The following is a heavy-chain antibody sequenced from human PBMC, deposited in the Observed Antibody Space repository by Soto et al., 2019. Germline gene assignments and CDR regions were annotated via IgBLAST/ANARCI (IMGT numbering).Heavy chain of an antibody. Sequence: ASVNVSCKASGYTFTGYYMHWVRQAPGQGLEWMGWINPNSGGTNYAQKFQGWVTMTRDTSISTAYMELSRLRSDDTAVYYCARGYSSSWYVPFDYWGQGTLVTVSS. V-gene: IGHV1-2*04. D-gene: IGHD6-13*01. CDR1: GYTFTGYY. CDR3: ARGYSSSWYVPFDY. J-gene: IGHJ4*02. CDR2: INPNSGGT.